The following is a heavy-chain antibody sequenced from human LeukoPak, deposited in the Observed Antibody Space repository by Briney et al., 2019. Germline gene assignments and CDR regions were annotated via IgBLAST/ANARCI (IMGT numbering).Heavy chain of an antibody. D-gene: IGHD2-21*02. Sequence: ASVKVSCKASGYTFTSYYMHWVRQAPGQGLEWMGIINPSGGSTSYAQKFQGRVTMTRGMSTSTVYMELSSLRSEDTAVYYCARDIVVVTAPDSSGYFQHWGQGTLVTVSS. CDR1: GYTFTSYY. J-gene: IGHJ1*01. CDR3: ARDIVVVTAPDSSGYFQH. V-gene: IGHV1-46*01. CDR2: INPSGGST.